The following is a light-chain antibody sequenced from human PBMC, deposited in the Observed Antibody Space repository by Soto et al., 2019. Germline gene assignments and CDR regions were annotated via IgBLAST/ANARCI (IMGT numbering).Light chain of an antibody. V-gene: IGKV1-39*01. CDR3: QQSYSTPWT. CDR2: AAS. J-gene: IGKJ1*01. CDR1: QSISSY. Sequence: DIQMTQSPSSLSASVRDRVTITCRASQSISSYLNWYQQIPGKAPKLLIYAASSLQSGVPSRFSGSGSGTDFTLTISSLQPEDFATYYCQQSYSTPWTFGQGTKVEIK.